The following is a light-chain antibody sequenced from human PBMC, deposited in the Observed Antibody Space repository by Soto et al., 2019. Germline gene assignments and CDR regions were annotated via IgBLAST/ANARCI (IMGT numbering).Light chain of an antibody. V-gene: IGLV1-40*01. Sequence: QSVLTQPPSVSGAPGQRVTISCTGSRSDIGAGYRVRWYQQVPGAAPKLLIYDNTNRPSGVSARFSASRSGTSASLAITGLQAEDEAEYYCQSSDNSLSAVVFGGGTKVTVL. CDR1: RSDIGAGYR. J-gene: IGLJ2*01. CDR3: QSSDNSLSAVV. CDR2: DNT.